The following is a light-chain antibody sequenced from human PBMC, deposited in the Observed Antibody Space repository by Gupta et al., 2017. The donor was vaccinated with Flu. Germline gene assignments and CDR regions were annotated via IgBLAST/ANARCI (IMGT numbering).Light chain of an antibody. CDR1: QNIRSN. CDR2: GTS. Sequence: VMTQSPVTLSVSPGERATLSCRATQNIRSNLAWYQQKPGQAPRLLIYGTSTRATGIPARFSGSGSGTEFTLTISSLQSEDFVVYYCQQYNGWPQAFTFGQGTKLEIK. J-gene: IGKJ2*01. V-gene: IGKV3-15*01. CDR3: QQYNGWPQAFT.